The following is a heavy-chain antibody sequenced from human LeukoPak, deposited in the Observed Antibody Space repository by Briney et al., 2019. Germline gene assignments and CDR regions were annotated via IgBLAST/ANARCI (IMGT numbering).Heavy chain of an antibody. J-gene: IGHJ5*02. CDR2: IYYSGST. CDR3: ARDLGYCSGGSCYSWFDP. CDR1: GGSICSGDYY. Sequence: SETLSLTCTVSGGSICSGDYYWSWIRQPPGKGLEWIGYIYYSGSTYYNPSLKSRVTISVDTSKNQFSLKLSSVTAADTAVYYCARDLGYCSGGSCYSWFDPWGQGTLVTVSS. V-gene: IGHV4-30-4*01. D-gene: IGHD2-15*01.